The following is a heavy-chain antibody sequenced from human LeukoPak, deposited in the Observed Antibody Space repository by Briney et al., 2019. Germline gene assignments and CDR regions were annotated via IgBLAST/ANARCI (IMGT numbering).Heavy chain of an antibody. CDR3: ARDAAAAGPTHFDY. V-gene: IGHV4-34*01. CDR2: INHSGST. D-gene: IGHD6-13*01. Sequence: ASETLSLTCAVYGGSFSGYYWSWIRQPPGKGLEWIGEINHSGSTNYNPSLKSRVTISVDTSKNQFSLKLSSVTAADTAVYYCARDAAAAGPTHFDYWGQGTLVTVSS. CDR1: GGSFSGYY. J-gene: IGHJ4*02.